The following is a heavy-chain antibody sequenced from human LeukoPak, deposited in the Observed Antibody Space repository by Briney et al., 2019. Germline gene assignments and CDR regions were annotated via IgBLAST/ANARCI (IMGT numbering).Heavy chain of an antibody. CDR2: IKRDGGEK. J-gene: IGHJ4*02. CDR3: ASLDTAHPSGVY. CDR1: TFTFTPGW. Sequence: PGGSLRLSCEASTFTFTPGWMSWVRQAPGKGLEWVAMIKRDGGEKHYLDSVKGRFTILRDNAKKSLYLQMDSLRDEDTAVYYCASLDTAHPSGVYWGQGTLVTVSS. V-gene: IGHV3-7*01. D-gene: IGHD5-18*01.